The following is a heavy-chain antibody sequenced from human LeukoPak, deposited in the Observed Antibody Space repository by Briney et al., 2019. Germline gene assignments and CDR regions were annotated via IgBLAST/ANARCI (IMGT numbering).Heavy chain of an antibody. V-gene: IGHV3-23*01. CDR1: GFTFSSYA. Sequence: GGSLRLSCAASGFTFSSYAMSWVRQAPGKGLEWVSAISGSGGSTYYADSVKGRFTISRDNSTNTLYLQMNSLRAEDTAVYYCAKSGDYGDYGESNYFDYWGQGTLVTVSS. J-gene: IGHJ4*02. CDR2: ISGSGGST. CDR3: AKSGDYGDYGESNYFDY. D-gene: IGHD4-17*01.